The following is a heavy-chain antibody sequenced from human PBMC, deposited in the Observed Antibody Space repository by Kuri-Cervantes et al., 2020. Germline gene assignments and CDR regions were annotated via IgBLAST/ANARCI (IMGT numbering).Heavy chain of an antibody. J-gene: IGHJ6*02. CDR1: GFTFSSYW. CDR2: ISSSGSTI. D-gene: IGHD3-9*01. V-gene: IGHV3-48*04. CDR3: AKADDILTGWGGMDV. Sequence: GESLKISCAASGFTFSSYWMSWVRQAPGKGLEWVSYISSSGSTIYYADSVKGRFTISRDNAKNSLYLQMNSLRAEDTAVYYCAKADDILTGWGGMDVWGQGTTVTVSS.